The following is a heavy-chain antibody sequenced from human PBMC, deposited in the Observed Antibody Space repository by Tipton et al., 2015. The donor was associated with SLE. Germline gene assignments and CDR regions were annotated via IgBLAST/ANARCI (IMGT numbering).Heavy chain of an antibody. D-gene: IGHD3-10*01. V-gene: IGHV4-31*03. CDR3: TRHDYFASGRVY. Sequence: TLSLTCTVSGGSISSGNYYWSWIRQHPGKGLEWIGYIYYSGSTFYNPSLKSRITTSVDTSKNQFSLKVRSVTAADTAVYYCTRHDYFASGRVYWGQGTLVTVSS. CDR2: IYYSGST. CDR1: GGSISSGNYY. J-gene: IGHJ4*02.